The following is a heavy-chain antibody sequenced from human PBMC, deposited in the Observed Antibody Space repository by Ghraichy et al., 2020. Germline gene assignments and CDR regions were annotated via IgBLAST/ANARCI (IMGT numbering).Heavy chain of an antibody. CDR1: GFTFSSYS. Sequence: GALRLSCAASGFTFSSYSMNWVRQAPGKGLEWVSSISSSSSYIYYADSVKGRFTISRDNAKNSLYLQMNSLRAEDTAVYYCARGSVEMATDYWGQGTLVTVSS. J-gene: IGHJ4*02. V-gene: IGHV3-21*01. D-gene: IGHD5-24*01. CDR3: ARGSVEMATDY. CDR2: ISSSSSYI.